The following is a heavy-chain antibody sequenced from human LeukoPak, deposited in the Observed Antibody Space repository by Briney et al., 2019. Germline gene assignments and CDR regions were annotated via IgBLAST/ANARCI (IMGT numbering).Heavy chain of an antibody. V-gene: IGHV3-23*01. CDR1: GFTFSSYA. Sequence: GGSLRLSCAASGFTFSSYAMSWVRQAPGKGLEWVSAISGSGGSTYYADSVKGRFTISRDNSKNTLYLQMNSLRAEDTAVYYCAKDLGYSSSWIPFDYWGQGTLVTVSS. CDR2: ISGSGGST. D-gene: IGHD6-13*01. J-gene: IGHJ4*02. CDR3: AKDLGYSSSWIPFDY.